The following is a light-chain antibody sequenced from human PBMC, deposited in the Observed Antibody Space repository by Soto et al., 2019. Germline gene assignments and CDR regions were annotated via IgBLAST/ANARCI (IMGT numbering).Light chain of an antibody. CDR2: GAS. Sequence: EVVLTQSPATLSLSPGERATLSCRANQSVSANYLAWYQQKPGQAPRLLIYGASSRATGIPDRFSGSGSGTDFTLTISRLEPEDFAMFYCHQYGSSPFTFGPWTKVDIK. CDR3: HQYGSSPFT. V-gene: IGKV3-20*01. CDR1: QSVSANY. J-gene: IGKJ3*01.